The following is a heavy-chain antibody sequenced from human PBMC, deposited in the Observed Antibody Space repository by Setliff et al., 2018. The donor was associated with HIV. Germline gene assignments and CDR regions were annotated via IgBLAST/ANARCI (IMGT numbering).Heavy chain of an antibody. J-gene: IGHJ4*02. V-gene: IGHV1-3*01. Sequence: ASVKVSCKASGYTFTSYAMHWVRQAPGQRLEWMGWINAGNGDTKYSQKFQGRVTATTDTSASTAYMELSSLRSEDTAVYYCARDLPTPNWGFDHWGQGTLVTVSS. CDR2: INAGNGDT. CDR1: GYTFTSYA. D-gene: IGHD7-27*01. CDR3: ARDLPTPNWGFDH.